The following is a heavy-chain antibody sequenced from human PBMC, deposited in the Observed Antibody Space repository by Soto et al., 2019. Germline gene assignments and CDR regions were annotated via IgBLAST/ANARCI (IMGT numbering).Heavy chain of an antibody. CDR2: TYYRSKWYN. J-gene: IGHJ3*02. CDR3: ATAIAAAGIREDAFDI. V-gene: IGHV6-1*01. CDR1: GDSVSSNSAA. Sequence: QVQLQQSGPGLVKPSQTLSLTCAISGDSVSSNSAAWNWIRQSPSRGLEWLGRTYYRSKWYNDYAVSVKSRITINPDTSKNQFSLQLNSVTPEDTAVYYCATAIAAAGIREDAFDIWGQGTMVTVSS. D-gene: IGHD6-13*01.